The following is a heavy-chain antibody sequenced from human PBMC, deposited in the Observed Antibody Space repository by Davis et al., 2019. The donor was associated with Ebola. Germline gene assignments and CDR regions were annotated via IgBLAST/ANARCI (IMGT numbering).Heavy chain of an antibody. CDR1: GYTFTSYA. D-gene: IGHD6-6*01. V-gene: IGHV7-4-1*02. J-gene: IGHJ5*02. CDR2: PNTHTGNP. Sequence: AASVKVSCKASGYTFTSYAMNSVRQAPGHGLEWMGWPNTHTGNPTYAQGFTGRFVFSLDTSVTTAYLQISSLRAEDTGMYYWARGPQEYGSTKNWFDPWGQGTLVTVSS. CDR3: ARGPQEYGSTKNWFDP.